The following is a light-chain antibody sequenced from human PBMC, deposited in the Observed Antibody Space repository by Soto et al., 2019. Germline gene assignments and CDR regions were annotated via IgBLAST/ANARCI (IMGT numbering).Light chain of an antibody. J-gene: IGKJ1*01. CDR1: QSISNS. CDR3: QQYNTWPET. CDR2: DAF. Sequence: EIVMTQSPATLSVSPGERATLSCRASQSISNSLAWYHHRPGQAPRLLIYDAFTRATGIPARFSGSGSGTEFTLTIGSLQSEDFEVYFCQQYNTWPETFGQGTKVEI. V-gene: IGKV3-15*01.